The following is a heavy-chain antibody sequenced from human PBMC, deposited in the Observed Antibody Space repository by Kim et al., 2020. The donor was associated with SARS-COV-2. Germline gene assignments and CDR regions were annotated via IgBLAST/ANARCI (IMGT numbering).Heavy chain of an antibody. V-gene: IGHV6-1*01. CDR2: N. CDR3: ARDRMVAALDY. J-gene: IGHJ4*02. Sequence: NDYAVSVKSRITINPDTSKNQVSLQLNSVTPEDTAVYYCARDRMVAALDYWGQGTLVTVSS. D-gene: IGHD2-15*01.